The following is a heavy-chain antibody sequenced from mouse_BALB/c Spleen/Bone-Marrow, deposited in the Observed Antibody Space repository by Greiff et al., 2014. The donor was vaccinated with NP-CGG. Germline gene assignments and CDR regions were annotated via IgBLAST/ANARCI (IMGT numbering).Heavy chain of an antibody. CDR2: ISTFSGNT. CDR1: GYTFTDYA. D-gene: IGHD2-14*01. V-gene: IGHV1S137*01. J-gene: IGHJ4*01. CDR3: ARGDYRYDETTDY. Sequence: VKLMESGPELVRPGVSVKISCKGSGYTFTDYAMHWVKRSHAKSLEWIGLISTFSGNTNYNQKFKGKATMTVDKSSSTAYMELARLTSEDSAIYYCARGDYRYDETTDYWGQGTSVTVSS.